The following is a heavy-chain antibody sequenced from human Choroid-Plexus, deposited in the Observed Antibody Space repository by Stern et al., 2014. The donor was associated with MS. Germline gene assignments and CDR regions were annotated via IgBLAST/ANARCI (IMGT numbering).Heavy chain of an antibody. V-gene: IGHV3-21*01. CDR2: ISSGGGYT. D-gene: IGHD4-23*01. J-gene: IGHJ4*02. Sequence: EVQLVQSGGGLVKPGGSLRLSCAASGFTFSSYSMNWVRQAPGKGLEWVASISSGGGYTNYADSLKGRFTSSRDNAKNSLYLQMNSLRAEDTAVYYCARGRGGNYRYYFDYWGQGTLVTVSS. CDR3: ARGRGGNYRYYFDY. CDR1: GFTFSSYS.